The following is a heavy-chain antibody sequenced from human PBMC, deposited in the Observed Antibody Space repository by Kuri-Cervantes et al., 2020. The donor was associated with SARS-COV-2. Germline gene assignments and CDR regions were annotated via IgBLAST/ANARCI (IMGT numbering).Heavy chain of an antibody. CDR3: ARYSSGWYPYYYGMDV. V-gene: IGHV4-39*01. D-gene: IGHD6-19*01. CDR1: GGSISSSSYY. J-gene: IGHJ6*02. Sequence: SETLSLTCTVSGGSISSSSYYWGWIRQPPGKGLEWIGSIYHSGSTYYNPSLKSRVTISVDTSKNQFSLKLSSVTAADTAVYYCARYSSGWYPYYYGMDVWGQGTTVTVSS. CDR2: IYHSGST.